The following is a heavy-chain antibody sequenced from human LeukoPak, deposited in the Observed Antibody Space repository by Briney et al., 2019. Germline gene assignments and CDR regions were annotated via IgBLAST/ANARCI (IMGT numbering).Heavy chain of an antibody. CDR1: GFTFSSYA. D-gene: IGHD6-19*01. CDR2: ISSDGATK. CDR3: ARDPGVRWLVGFDY. Sequence: GGSLRLSCAASGFTFSSYAMHWVRQAPGKGLEWVAIISSDGATKYYADSVKGRFTISSDNSKNTLYLQMNSLRAEDTAVYYCARDPGVRWLVGFDYWGQGTLVTVSS. V-gene: IGHV3-30-3*01. J-gene: IGHJ4*02.